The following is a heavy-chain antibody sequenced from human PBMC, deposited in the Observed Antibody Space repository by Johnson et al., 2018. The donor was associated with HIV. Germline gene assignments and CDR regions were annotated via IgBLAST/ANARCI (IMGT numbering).Heavy chain of an antibody. D-gene: IGHD6-19*01. CDR1: GFTFSSYA. V-gene: IGHV3-30-3*01. CDR2: ISYDGSNK. Sequence: QVTLVESGGGVVQPGRSLRLSCAASGFTFSSYAMHWVRQAPGKGLEWVAVISYDGSNKYYADSVKGRFTISRDNSKNTLYLQMNSLRAEDTAVYYCARDNGAVAGPEGAFDIWGQGTMVTVSS. J-gene: IGHJ3*02. CDR3: ARDNGAVAGPEGAFDI.